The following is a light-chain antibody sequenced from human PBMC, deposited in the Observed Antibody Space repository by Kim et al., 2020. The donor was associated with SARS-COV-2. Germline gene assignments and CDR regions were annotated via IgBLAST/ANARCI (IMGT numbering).Light chain of an antibody. CDR3: QQSYSLPLT. CDR2: AAA. Sequence: DFLMTQSPSSVSASVGDRVTITCRASPGVSTWLAWYQQKPGKAPKLLIYAAADLQSGVPSRFSGSGSGTDFTLTISSLQPEDVATYSGQQSYSLPLTFGPGTRVEIK. CDR1: PGVSTW. V-gene: IGKV1-12*01. J-gene: IGKJ3*01.